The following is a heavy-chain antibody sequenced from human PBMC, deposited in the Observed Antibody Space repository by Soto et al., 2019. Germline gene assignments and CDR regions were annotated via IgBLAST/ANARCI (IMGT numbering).Heavy chain of an antibody. CDR2: INPNSGGT. CDR3: ARDNSPFKTGTLRRSYGKDV. D-gene: IGHD1-1*01. Sequence: VASVNVSCKDSGYTFTGYYMHWVRQAPGQGLEWMGWINPNSGGTNYAQKFQGWVTMTRDTSISTAYMELSRLRSDDTAVYYCARDNSPFKTGTLRRSYGKDVWGQGTQVTVS. V-gene: IGHV1-2*04. J-gene: IGHJ6*02. CDR1: GYTFTGYY.